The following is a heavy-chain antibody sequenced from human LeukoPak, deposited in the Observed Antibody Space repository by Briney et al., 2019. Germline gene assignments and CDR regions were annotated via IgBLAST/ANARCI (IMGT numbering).Heavy chain of an antibody. V-gene: IGHV3-33*08. CDR2: IWYDGSNK. CDR1: GFTFSSYG. Sequence: PGGSLRLSCAASGFTFSSYGMHWVRQAPGKGLEWVASIWYDGSNKYYAESVKGRFTISRDNSKNTLYLQMNSLRADDTAVYYCARDSGSFSTGFDYWGQGTLVTVSS. CDR3: ARDSGSFSTGFDY. J-gene: IGHJ4*02. D-gene: IGHD1-26*01.